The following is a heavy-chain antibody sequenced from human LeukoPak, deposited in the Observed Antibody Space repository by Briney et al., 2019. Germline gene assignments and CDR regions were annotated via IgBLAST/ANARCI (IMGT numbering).Heavy chain of an antibody. CDR2: INPNSGGT. Sequence: GASVKVSCKASGYTFTGYYIHWVRQAPGQGLEWMGWINPNSGGTNYAQKFQGRVTMTRDTSISTAYMELSSLRSDDTAVYYCARFTYSSTWTSFDYWGQGTLVTVSS. J-gene: IGHJ4*02. D-gene: IGHD6-13*01. CDR3: ARFTYSSTWTSFDY. V-gene: IGHV1-2*02. CDR1: GYTFTGYY.